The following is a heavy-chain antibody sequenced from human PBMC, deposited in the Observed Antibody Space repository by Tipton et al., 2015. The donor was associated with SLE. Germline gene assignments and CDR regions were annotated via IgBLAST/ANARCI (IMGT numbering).Heavy chain of an antibody. CDR1: GGSISGSSDY. Sequence: TLSLTCTVSGGSISGSSDYWAWIRQPPGKGLEWIGTIYYSGNTYYNPSLRGRVTISLHTSKNQFSLKLSSVTAADTAVYYCARHSEQWELLTRFDYWGQGTLVTVSS. V-gene: IGHV4-39*07. CDR2: IYYSGNT. CDR3: ARHSEQWELLTRFDY. D-gene: IGHD1-26*01. J-gene: IGHJ4*02.